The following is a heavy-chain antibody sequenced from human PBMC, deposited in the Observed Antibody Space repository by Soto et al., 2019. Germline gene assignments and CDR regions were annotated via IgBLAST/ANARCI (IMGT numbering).Heavy chain of an antibody. CDR2: IIPIFGTA. Sequence: SXKVSFKASGGTXTSYASGLVRQAPGQGLEWMGGIIPIFGTANYAQKFQGRVTITAYESTSTAYMELTSMISEDTAVYYCARDHNWNYVDPWGQGTLGTVSS. CDR1: GGTXTSYA. D-gene: IGHD1-7*01. J-gene: IGHJ5*02. CDR3: ARDHNWNYVDP. V-gene: IGHV1-69*13.